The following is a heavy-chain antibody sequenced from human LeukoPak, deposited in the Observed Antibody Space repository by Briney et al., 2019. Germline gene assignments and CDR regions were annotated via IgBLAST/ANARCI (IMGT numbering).Heavy chain of an antibody. CDR3: ARDKKGASSSWAANWFDP. Sequence: GGSLRLSCAASGFTFSSYAMSWVRQAPGKGLEWVSAISGSGGSTYYADSVKGRFTISRDNAKNSLYLQMNSLRAEDTAVYYCARDKKGASSSWAANWFDPWGQGTLVTVSS. V-gene: IGHV3-23*01. CDR1: GFTFSSYA. CDR2: ISGSGGST. J-gene: IGHJ5*02. D-gene: IGHD6-13*01.